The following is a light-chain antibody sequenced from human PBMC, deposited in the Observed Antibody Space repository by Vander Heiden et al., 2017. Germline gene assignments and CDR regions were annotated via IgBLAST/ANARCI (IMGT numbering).Light chain of an antibody. CDR2: GNT. V-gene: IGLV1-40*01. Sequence: QSVLTQPPSASGAPGQRVTISCTGNRSNIRAGYEVHWHQQLPGTAPKVLIYGNTNRPSGVPDRFSGSKSGTSASLAITGLQADDEAAYYCQSFDSSLVAWVFGGGTKLTVL. J-gene: IGLJ3*02. CDR3: QSFDSSLVAWV. CDR1: RSNIRAGYE.